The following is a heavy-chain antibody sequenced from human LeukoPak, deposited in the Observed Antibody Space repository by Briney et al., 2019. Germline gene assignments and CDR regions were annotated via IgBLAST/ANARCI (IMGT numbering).Heavy chain of an antibody. Sequence: GGSLRLSCAAPGFTVSTYYMTWVRQAPGKGLECVSVIYSGGSTYYADSVKGRFTVSRDNSKNTPYLQMNSLRAEDTAMYYCARGLGYCTSTACLLPFDYWGQGTLVTVSS. D-gene: IGHD2-8*01. V-gene: IGHV3-53*01. CDR1: GFTVSTYY. CDR2: IYSGGST. J-gene: IGHJ4*02. CDR3: ARGLGYCTSTACLLPFDY.